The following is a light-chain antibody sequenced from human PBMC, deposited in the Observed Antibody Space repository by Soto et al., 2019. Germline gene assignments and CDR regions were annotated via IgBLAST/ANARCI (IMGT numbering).Light chain of an antibody. CDR1: QSITSY. CDR3: QQAATFPLT. Sequence: DIQMTQSPSSLSASVGDRVTITCRASQSITSYLHWYQQKPGKAPQLLIYAASNLQSGVPSRFSGSGSGTDFTLTISSLQPEDFATYYCQQAATFPLTFGGGTDVEI. J-gene: IGKJ4*01. V-gene: IGKV1-39*01. CDR2: AAS.